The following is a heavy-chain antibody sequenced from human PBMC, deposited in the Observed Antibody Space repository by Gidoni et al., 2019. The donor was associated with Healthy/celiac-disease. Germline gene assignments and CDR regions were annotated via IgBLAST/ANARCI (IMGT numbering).Heavy chain of an antibody. CDR1: GGSISSYY. V-gene: IGHV4-59*01. CDR3: ARSTKNGYNWGY. D-gene: IGHD1-1*01. J-gene: IGHJ4*02. CDR2: IHYSGST. Sequence: QVQLQESVPGLVKPSETLSLTCTVSGGSISSYYWSWIRQPPGKGLEWIGYIHYSGSTNYNPSLKSRVTISVDTSKNQFSLKLSSVTAADTAVYYCARSTKNGYNWGYWGQGTLVTVSS.